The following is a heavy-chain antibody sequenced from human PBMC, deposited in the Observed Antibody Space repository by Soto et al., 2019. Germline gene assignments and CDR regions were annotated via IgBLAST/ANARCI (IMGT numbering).Heavy chain of an antibody. J-gene: IGHJ6*02. CDR3: ARTSTVTTVRYYSSGMDV. CDR2: IIPIFGTA. D-gene: IGHD4-4*01. CDR1: GGTFSSYA. Sequence: QVQLVQSGAEVKKPGSSVKVSCKASGGTFSSYAISWVRQAPGQGLEWMGGIIPIFGTANYAQKFQGRVTIRADXXTXTXXMELSILRSEDTAVYYCARTSTVTTVRYYSSGMDVWGQGTTVTVSS. V-gene: IGHV1-69*12.